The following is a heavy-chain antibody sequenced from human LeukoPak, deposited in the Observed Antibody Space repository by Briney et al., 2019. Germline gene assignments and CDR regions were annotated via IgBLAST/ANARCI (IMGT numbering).Heavy chain of an antibody. J-gene: IGHJ4*02. CDR2: VYSTGHT. Sequence: SETLSLTCTVSAGSITNYWGWFRQPPGKGLEWIGSVYSTGHTNYNLSLKSRVTMSIDTSKNQLSLKLTSVTAADTAMYYRARHHTSSKPIDYWGQGTLVTVSS. CDR1: AGSITNY. V-gene: IGHV4-39*01. D-gene: IGHD3-16*01. CDR3: ARHHTSSKPIDY.